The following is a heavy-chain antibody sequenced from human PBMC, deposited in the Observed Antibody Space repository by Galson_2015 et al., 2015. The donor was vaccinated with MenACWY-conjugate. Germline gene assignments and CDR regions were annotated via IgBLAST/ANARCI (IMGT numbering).Heavy chain of an antibody. CDR1: GFTFSTYW. J-gene: IGHJ4*02. D-gene: IGHD6-13*01. CDR2: INSDGRST. Sequence: SLRLSCAASGFTFSTYWMHWVRQAPGKGLVWVSRINSDGRSTSYADSVKGRFTISRDNAKNTLYLQMNSLRDEDTAVYFCARDQHGYNSSLYRSFDYWRQGTLVTASS. CDR3: ARDQHGYNSSLYRSFDY. V-gene: IGHV3-74*01.